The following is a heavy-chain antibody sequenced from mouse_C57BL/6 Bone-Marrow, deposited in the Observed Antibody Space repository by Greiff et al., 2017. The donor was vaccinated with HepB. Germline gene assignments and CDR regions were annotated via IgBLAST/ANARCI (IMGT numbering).Heavy chain of an antibody. CDR2: IYPRSGNT. V-gene: IGHV1-81*01. J-gene: IGHJ2*01. CDR1: GYTFTSYG. D-gene: IGHD1-1*01. CDR3: ARPFITTVVATWDFDY. Sequence: VQLQQSGAELARPGASVKLSCKASGYTFTSYGISWVKQRTGQGLEWIGEIYPRSGNTYYNEKFKGKATLTADKSSSTAYMEIRSLTSEDSAVYFCARPFITTVVATWDFDYWGQGTTLTVSS.